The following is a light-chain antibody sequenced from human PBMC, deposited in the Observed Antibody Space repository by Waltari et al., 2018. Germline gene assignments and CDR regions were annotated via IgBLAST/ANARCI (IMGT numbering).Light chain of an antibody. J-gene: IGLJ1*01. Sequence: QAAPTQPPSVSGSPGQSVTISCTGSRSDIGYYNAVFWYQQHPGKGPKLLIYEVTQRPSGVSDRFSGSKSGNTASLTISGLQADDEAFYFCSSYTDINPYIFGVGTRLTVL. CDR1: RSDIGYYNA. CDR2: EVT. CDR3: SSYTDINPYI. V-gene: IGLV2-11*01.